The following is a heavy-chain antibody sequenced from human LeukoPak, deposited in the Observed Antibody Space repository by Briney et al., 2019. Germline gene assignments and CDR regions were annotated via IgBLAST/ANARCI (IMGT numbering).Heavy chain of an antibody. D-gene: IGHD1-14*01. CDR1: GYTFTSYD. CDR3: ARVGTERDRNYVDY. CDR2: MNPNSGNT. Sequence: VASVKVSCKASGYTFTSYDINWVRQATGQGLEWMGWMNPNSGNTGYAQKFQGRVTITRNTSISTAYMELSSLRSEDTAVYYCARVGTERDRNYVDYWGQGTLVTVSS. V-gene: IGHV1-8*03. J-gene: IGHJ4*02.